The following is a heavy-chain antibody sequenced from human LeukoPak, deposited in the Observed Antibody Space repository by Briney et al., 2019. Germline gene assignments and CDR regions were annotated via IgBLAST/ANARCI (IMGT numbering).Heavy chain of an antibody. V-gene: IGHV3-30*02. Sequence: GGSLRLSCAASGFTVSDKYMTWVRQAPGKGLEWVAFIRYDGSNKYYADSVKGRFTISRDNSKNTLYLQMNSLRAEDTAVYYCAKDPGDYGDYGYWGQGTLVTVSS. CDR3: AKDPGDYGDYGY. J-gene: IGHJ4*02. CDR1: GFTVSDKY. D-gene: IGHD4-17*01. CDR2: IRYDGSNK.